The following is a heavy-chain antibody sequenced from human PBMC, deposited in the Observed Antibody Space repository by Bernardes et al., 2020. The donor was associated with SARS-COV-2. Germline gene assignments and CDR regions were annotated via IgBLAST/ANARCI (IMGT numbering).Heavy chain of an antibody. J-gene: IGHJ6*02. D-gene: IGHD3-10*01. CDR2: IYPGDSDT. Sequence: GENPKIPCNGPGYSFTNYWIGRVRPSPGKGPEWLGSIYPGDSDTRYFPSLQGQVTISADKSISTAYLQGSSLKASDTAMYYCARLSFGYYYASGSNYDGMDVWGQGTTVTVSS. V-gene: IGHV5-51*01. CDR1: GYSFTNYW. CDR3: ARLSFGYYYASGSNYDGMDV.